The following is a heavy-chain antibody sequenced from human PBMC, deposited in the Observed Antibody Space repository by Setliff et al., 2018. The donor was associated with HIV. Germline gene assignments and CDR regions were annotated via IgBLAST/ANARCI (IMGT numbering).Heavy chain of an antibody. V-gene: IGHV4-31*03. CDR3: AGGPGTTSIDY. J-gene: IGHJ4*02. CDR1: GGSISSGGYF. Sequence: PSETLSLTCTVSGGSISSGGYFWSWIRQLPGKGLEWIGYIYYSGSTYYNPSLKSRVTISVDTAKNQFSLELISVTAADTAVYYCAGGPGTTSIDYWAQGTPVTVSS. D-gene: IGHD1-26*01. CDR2: IYYSGST.